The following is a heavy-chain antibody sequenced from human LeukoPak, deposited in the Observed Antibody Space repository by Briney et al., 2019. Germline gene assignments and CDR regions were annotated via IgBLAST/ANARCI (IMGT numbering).Heavy chain of an antibody. Sequence: PGGSLRLFCAASGFTFSSYWMSWVRQAPGKGLEWVANIKQDGSEKYYVDSVKGRFTISRDNAKNSLYLQMNSLRAEDTAVYYCARAWPYYYDGSGTIFDYWGQGTLVTVSS. J-gene: IGHJ4*02. CDR1: GFTFSSYW. CDR3: ARAWPYYYDGSGTIFDY. V-gene: IGHV3-7*03. CDR2: IKQDGSEK. D-gene: IGHD3-22*01.